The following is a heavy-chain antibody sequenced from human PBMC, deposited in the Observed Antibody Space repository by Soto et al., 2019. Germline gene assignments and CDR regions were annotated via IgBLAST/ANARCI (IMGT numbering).Heavy chain of an antibody. V-gene: IGHV2-5*02. J-gene: IGHJ3*01. CDR2: IYWDNDK. CDR1: GFSLSTSGVA. Sequence: QITLKESGPTLVKPTQTLTLTCTFSGFSLSTSGVAVGWVRQPPEKALEWLALIYWDNDKRYSPSLRSRLTITKXXSXNXXVLTMTHMDPVDTATYYCAHRRLGSSSWSYAAFDLWGQGTMVTVSS. D-gene: IGHD6-13*01. CDR3: AHRRLGSSSWSYAAFDL.